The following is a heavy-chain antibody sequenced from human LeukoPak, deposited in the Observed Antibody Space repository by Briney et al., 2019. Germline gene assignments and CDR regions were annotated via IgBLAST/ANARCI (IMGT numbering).Heavy chain of an antibody. CDR3: ARDKWLRDY. J-gene: IGHJ4*02. D-gene: IGHD5-12*01. V-gene: IGHV1-2*02. CDR2: INPNSGDT. Sequence: RASVTVSFKASGYTFIDYYMHWVRQAPGQGLEWMGRINPNSGDTNYAQKFEGRVTITRDTSISTAYMDLNRLTSDDTAVYFCARDKWLRDYWGQGTLVTVSS. CDR1: GYTFIDYY.